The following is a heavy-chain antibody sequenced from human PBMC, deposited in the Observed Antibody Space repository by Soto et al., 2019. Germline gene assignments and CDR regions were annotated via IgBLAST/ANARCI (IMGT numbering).Heavy chain of an antibody. CDR3: ATDRVTFGGVIVRLGWGNFDY. CDR1: GYTLTGLS. J-gene: IGHJ4*02. Sequence: ASVKVSCKVSGYTLTGLSMHWVRQAPGKGLEWMGGFDPEDGETIYAQKFQGRVTMTEDTSTDTAYMELSSLRSEDTAVYYCATDRVTFGGVIVRLGWGNFDYWGQGTLVTVSS. D-gene: IGHD3-16*02. V-gene: IGHV1-24*01. CDR2: FDPEDGET.